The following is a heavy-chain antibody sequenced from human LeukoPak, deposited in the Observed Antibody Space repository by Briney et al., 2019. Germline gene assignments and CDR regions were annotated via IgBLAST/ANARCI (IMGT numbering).Heavy chain of an antibody. CDR1: GFTVSSKY. J-gene: IGHJ3*02. V-gene: IGHV3-66*01. CDR3: ASLPRDLIVVVVAATAGDAFDI. CDR2: IYSGGST. Sequence: PGGSLRLSCAASGFTVSSKYINWVRRAPGKGLEWVSVIYSGGSTYYADSVKGRFTISRDNSKNTLYLQMNSLRAEDTAVYYCASLPRDLIVVVVAATAGDAFDIWGQGTMVTVSS. D-gene: IGHD2-15*01.